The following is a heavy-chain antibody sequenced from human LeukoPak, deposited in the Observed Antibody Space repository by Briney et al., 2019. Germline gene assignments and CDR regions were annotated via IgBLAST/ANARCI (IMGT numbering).Heavy chain of an antibody. D-gene: IGHD1-1*01. J-gene: IGHJ6*03. V-gene: IGHV3-74*01. CDR3: ARDRGDRGTGSAGDYYYYYMDV. CDR1: GFTFSSYW. Sequence: GGSLRLSCAASGFTFSSYWMHWVRQAPGKGLVWVSRINTDGSSTSYADSVKGRFTISRDNAKNTLYLQMNSLRAEDTAVYYCARDRGDRGTGSAGDYYYYYMDVWGKGTTVTVSS. CDR2: INTDGSST.